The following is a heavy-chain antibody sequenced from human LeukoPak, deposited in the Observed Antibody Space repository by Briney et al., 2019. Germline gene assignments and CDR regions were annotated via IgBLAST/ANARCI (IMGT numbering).Heavy chain of an antibody. V-gene: IGHV4-31*03. CDR2: IYYSGST. J-gene: IGHJ4*02. CDR1: GGSISSGGYY. D-gene: IGHD2-2*01. Sequence: SETLSLTCTVSGGSISSGGYYWSWIRQHPGKGLEWIGYIYYSGSTYYNPSLKSRVTISVDTSKNQFSLKLSSVTAADTAVYYCARTRAWCQLLRAYFDYWGQGTLVTVSS. CDR3: ARTRAWCQLLRAYFDY.